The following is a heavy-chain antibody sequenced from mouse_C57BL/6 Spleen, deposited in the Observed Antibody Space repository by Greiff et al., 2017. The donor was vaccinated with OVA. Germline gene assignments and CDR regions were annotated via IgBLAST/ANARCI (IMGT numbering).Heavy chain of an antibody. Sequence: VQLQQSGAELVRPGASVKLSCKASGYTFTDYYINWVKQRPGQGLEWIARIYPGSGNTYYNEKFKGKATLTAEKSSSTAYMQLSSLTSEDSAVYFCARGYGRNYFDYWGQGTTLTVSS. CDR1: GYTFTDYY. D-gene: IGHD1-1*01. J-gene: IGHJ2*01. CDR2: IYPGSGNT. V-gene: IGHV1-76*01. CDR3: ARGYGRNYFDY.